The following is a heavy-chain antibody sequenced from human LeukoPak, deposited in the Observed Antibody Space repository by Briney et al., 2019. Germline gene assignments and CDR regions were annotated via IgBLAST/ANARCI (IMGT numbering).Heavy chain of an antibody. CDR3: ANRAGALLRYFDWLLYFDY. V-gene: IGHV3-23*01. CDR1: GFPFSSYA. CDR2: ISGSGGST. J-gene: IGHJ4*02. D-gene: IGHD3-9*01. Sequence: GGSLSLSCAASGFPFSSYAMSWVRPAPGKGLEWVSAISGSGGSTYYADSVKGRFTISRDNSKNTLYLQMNSLRAEDTAVYYCANRAGALLRYFDWLLYFDYWGQGTLVTVSS.